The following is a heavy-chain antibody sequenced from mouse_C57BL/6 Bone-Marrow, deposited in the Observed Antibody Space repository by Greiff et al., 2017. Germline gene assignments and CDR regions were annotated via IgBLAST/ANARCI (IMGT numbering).Heavy chain of an antibody. V-gene: IGHV5-12*01. CDR1: GFTFSDYY. J-gene: IGHJ3*01. CDR3: ARNWFAY. CDR2: ISNGGGST. Sequence: EVKLMESGGGLVQPGGSLKLSCAASGFTFSDYYMYWVRQTPEKRLEWVAYISNGGGSTYYPDTVKGRFTISRDNAKNTLYLQMSRLKSEDTAMYYCARNWFAYWGQGTLVTVSA.